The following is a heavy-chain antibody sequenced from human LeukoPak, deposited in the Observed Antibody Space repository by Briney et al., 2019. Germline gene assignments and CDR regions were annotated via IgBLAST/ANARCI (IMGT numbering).Heavy chain of an antibody. D-gene: IGHD1-26*01. V-gene: IGHV3-30*02. Sequence: GGSLRLSCAASGFTFSSYGMHWVRQAPGKGLEWVAFIRYDGSNKYYADSVKGRFTISRDNSKNTLYLQMNSLRAEDTAVYYCAKVFYSGSYYSYYFDYWGQGTLVTVSS. CDR3: AKVFYSGSYYSYYFDY. J-gene: IGHJ4*02. CDR1: GFTFSSYG. CDR2: IRYDGSNK.